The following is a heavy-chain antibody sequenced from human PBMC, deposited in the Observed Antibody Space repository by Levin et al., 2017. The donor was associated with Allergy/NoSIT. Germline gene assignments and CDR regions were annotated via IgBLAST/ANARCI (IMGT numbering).Heavy chain of an antibody. CDR3: AKGRYVGFDY. D-gene: IGHD3-16*01. Sequence: GGSLRLSCAASGFTFDDYAMHWVRQAPGKGLEWVSGISWNSGSIGYADSVKGRFTISRDNAKNSLYLQMNSLRAEDTALYYCAKGRYVGFDYWGQGTLVTVSS. J-gene: IGHJ4*02. V-gene: IGHV3-9*01. CDR2: ISWNSGSI. CDR1: GFTFDDYA.